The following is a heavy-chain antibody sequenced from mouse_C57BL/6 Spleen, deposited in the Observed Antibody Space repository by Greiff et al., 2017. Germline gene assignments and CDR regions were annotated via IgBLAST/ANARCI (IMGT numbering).Heavy chain of an antibody. CDR3: AKDYGPYFDV. V-gene: IGHV1-7*01. CDR2: INPSSGYT. D-gene: IGHD1-1*01. CDR1: GYTFTSSW. Sequence: QVQLQQSGAELAKPGASVKLSCKASGYTFTSSWMHWGKQRPGQGLEWIGYINPSSGYTKYNQKFKDKATLTADKSSSTAYMQLSSLTYEDSAVYYCAKDYGPYFDVWGTGTTVTVSS. J-gene: IGHJ1*03.